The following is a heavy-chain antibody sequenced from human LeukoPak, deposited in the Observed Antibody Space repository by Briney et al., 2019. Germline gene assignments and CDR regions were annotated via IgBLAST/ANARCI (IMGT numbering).Heavy chain of an antibody. CDR3: AKDILRSGAAFDY. Sequence: GRSLRLSCAAAGFSFDDYDMHWVRLAPGKGLEYVSGISWNSAYIVYADSVKGRFTISRDNAKNSLYLQMNSLRPEDTALYYCAKDILRSGAAFDYWGQGTLATVSS. J-gene: IGHJ4*02. D-gene: IGHD3-10*01. V-gene: IGHV3-9*01. CDR2: ISWNSAYI. CDR1: GFSFDDYD.